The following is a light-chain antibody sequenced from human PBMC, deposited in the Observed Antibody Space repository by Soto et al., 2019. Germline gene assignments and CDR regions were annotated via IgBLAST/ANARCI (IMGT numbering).Light chain of an antibody. CDR2: EVS. CDR3: FSYTSSTAYV. V-gene: IGLV2-14*01. CDR1: SSDVGGYKY. J-gene: IGLJ1*01. Sequence: ALTPPCSVSGSPGQSITISCTGTSSDVGGYKYVSWYQLHPGKAPKLMIYEVSNRPSGISNRFSASKSGNTASLTISGLQAEDEADYYCFSYTSSTAYVFGSGTKLTVL.